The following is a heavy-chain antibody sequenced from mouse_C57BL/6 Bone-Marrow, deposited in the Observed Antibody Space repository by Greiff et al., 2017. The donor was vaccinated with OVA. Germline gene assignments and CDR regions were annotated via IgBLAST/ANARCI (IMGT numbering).Heavy chain of an antibody. CDR1: GFTFSDYY. J-gene: IGHJ1*03. CDR2: INYDGSST. V-gene: IGHV5-16*01. D-gene: IGHD1-1*01. CDR3: AREGYYGPDWYFDV. Sequence: DVKLVESEGGLVQPGSSMKLSCTASGFTFSDYYMAWVRQVPEKGLEWVANINYDGSSTYYLDSLKSRFIISRDNAKNILYLQMSSLKSEDTATYYCAREGYYGPDWYFDVWGTGTTVTVSS.